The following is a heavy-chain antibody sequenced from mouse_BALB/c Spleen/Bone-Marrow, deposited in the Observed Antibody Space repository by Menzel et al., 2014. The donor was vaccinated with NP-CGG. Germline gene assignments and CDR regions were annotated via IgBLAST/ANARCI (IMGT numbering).Heavy chain of an antibody. D-gene: IGHD2-14*01. J-gene: IGHJ1*03. Sequence: VQLQQPGPELVKPGASVKVSCKASGYSFTDYNMYCVKQSHGKSLEWIGYIDPYNGDTTYNQKFKGKATLTVDKSSSTAFIHLNGLTSEDSAVYYCTRYYRYDYWYFDVWGTGTTVTVSS. CDR2: IDPYNGDT. CDR1: GYSFTDYN. CDR3: TRYYRYDYWYFDV. V-gene: IGHV1S135*01.